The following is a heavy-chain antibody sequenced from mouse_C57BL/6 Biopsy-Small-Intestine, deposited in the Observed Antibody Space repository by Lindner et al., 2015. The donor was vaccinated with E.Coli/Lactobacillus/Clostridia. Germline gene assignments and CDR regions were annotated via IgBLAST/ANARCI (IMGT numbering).Heavy chain of an antibody. CDR1: GYTFTNYW. J-gene: IGHJ2*01. D-gene: IGHD1-1*01. CDR2: IYPGGGYT. CDR3: ARLGYGSIFDY. Sequence: VQLQESGAELVRPGTSVKMSCKASGYTFTNYWINWAKQRPGHGLEWIGDIYPGGGYTNYNEKFKGKATLTADKPSSTAYMQFSSLTSEDSAIYYCARLGYGSIFDYWGQGTTLTVSS. V-gene: IGHV1-63*01.